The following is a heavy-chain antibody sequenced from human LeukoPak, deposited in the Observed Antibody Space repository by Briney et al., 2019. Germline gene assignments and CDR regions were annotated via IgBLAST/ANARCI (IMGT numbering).Heavy chain of an antibody. Sequence: SETLSLTCTVSGGSISSGGYYWSWIRQHPGKGLEWIGYIYYSGSTYYNPSLKSRVTISVDTSKNQFSLKLGSVTAADTAVYYCARAQYYDFWSGYYGLDYGMDVWGQGTTVTVSS. CDR3: ARAQYYDFWSGYYGLDYGMDV. CDR1: GGSISSGGYY. D-gene: IGHD3-3*01. V-gene: IGHV4-31*03. CDR2: IYYSGST. J-gene: IGHJ6*02.